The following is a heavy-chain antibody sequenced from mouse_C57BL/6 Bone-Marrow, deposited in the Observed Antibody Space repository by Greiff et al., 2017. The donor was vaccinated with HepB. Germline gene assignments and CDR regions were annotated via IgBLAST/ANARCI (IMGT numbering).Heavy chain of an antibody. V-gene: IGHV10-1*01. CDR2: IRSKSNNYAT. D-gene: IGHD2-5*01. Sequence: EVQRVESGGGLVQPKGSLKLSCAASGFSFNTYAMNWVRQAPGKGLEWVARIRSKSNNYATYYADSVKDRFTISRDDSESMLYLQMNNLKTEDTAMYYCVRRGDYSNYGFAYWGQGTLVTVSA. J-gene: IGHJ3*01. CDR3: VRRGDYSNYGFAY. CDR1: GFSFNTYA.